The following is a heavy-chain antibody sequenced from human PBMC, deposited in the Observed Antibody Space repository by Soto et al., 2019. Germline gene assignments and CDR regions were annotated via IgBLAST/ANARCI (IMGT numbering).Heavy chain of an antibody. J-gene: IGHJ4*02. CDR3: AREGSGYLVY. CDR1: GYSISSGYY. Sequence: PSETLSLTCAVSGYSISSGYYWGWLRPPPGKGMDWSGSIYHSGSTYYNPSLNSRVTTSVDTSKNQFSLKLSSVTAADTAVYYCAREGSGYLVYWGQGTLVTVSS. V-gene: IGHV4-38-2*02. CDR2: IYHSGST. D-gene: IGHD3-22*01.